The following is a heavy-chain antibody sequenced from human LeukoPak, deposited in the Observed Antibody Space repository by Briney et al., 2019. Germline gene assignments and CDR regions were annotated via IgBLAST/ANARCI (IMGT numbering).Heavy chain of an antibody. CDR1: GGSISSSNW. CDR3: ARLSGTYSNPQYYYYYMDV. Sequence: SETLSLTCAVSGGSISSSNWWSWVRQPPGKGLEWIGEIYHSGSTNYNPSLKSRVTISVDKSKNQFSLKLSSVTAADTAVYYCARLSGTYSNPQYYYYYMDVWGKGTTVTVSS. V-gene: IGHV4-4*02. J-gene: IGHJ6*03. D-gene: IGHD4-11*01. CDR2: IYHSGST.